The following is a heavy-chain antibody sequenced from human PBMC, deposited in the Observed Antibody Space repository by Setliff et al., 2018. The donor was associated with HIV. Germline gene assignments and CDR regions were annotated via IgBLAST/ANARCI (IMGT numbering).Heavy chain of an antibody. D-gene: IGHD2-2*01. J-gene: IGHJ4*02. Sequence: AASVKVSCKASGYTFTGYYMHWVRQAPGQGLEWMGRINPNSGGTNYAQKFQGRVTMTRDTSITTAYMELSRLRSDDTAVYYCARDTGRALPAAAIHWGQGTLVTVSS. V-gene: IGHV1-2*06. CDR3: ARDTGRALPAAAIH. CDR2: INPNSGGT. CDR1: GYTFTGYY.